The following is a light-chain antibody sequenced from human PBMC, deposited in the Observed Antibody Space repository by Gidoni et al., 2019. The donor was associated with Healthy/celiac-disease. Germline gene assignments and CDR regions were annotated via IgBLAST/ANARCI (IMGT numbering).Light chain of an antibody. CDR3: QQYGSSPPYT. CDR1: QSVSSSY. J-gene: IGKJ2*01. CDR2: GAS. Sequence: EIVLTQSAGTLSLSPGERATLSCRDSQSVSSSYLAWYQQKPGQAPRLLIYGASSRATGMPDRFSGSGSGTDFTLTISRLEHEDFAVYYCQQYGSSPPYTFGQGTKLEIK. V-gene: IGKV3-20*01.